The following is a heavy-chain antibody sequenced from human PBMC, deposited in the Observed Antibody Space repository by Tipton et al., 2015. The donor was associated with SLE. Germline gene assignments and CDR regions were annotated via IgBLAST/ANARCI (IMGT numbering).Heavy chain of an antibody. CDR1: GDSISSGSYY. CDR2: IYSSSGTT. V-gene: IGHV4-39*07. Sequence: TLSLTCTVSGDSISSGSYYWSWIRQPPGKGLDLIGNIYSSSGTTYSNPLLQSRVTLSMDTSKNQFSLRLRSVTAAETALYYCARVYGGIEDYWRQGTLVTVSS. J-gene: IGHJ4*02. D-gene: IGHD5/OR15-5a*01. CDR3: ARVYGGIEDY.